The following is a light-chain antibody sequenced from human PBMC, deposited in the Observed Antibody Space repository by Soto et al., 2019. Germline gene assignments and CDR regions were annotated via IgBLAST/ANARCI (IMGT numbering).Light chain of an antibody. V-gene: IGLV1-51*01. CDR1: SSDVGGYNY. Sequence: QSALTQPPSASGSPGQSVTISCTGTSSDVGGYNYVSWYQQHPGKAPKLMIYDNNKRPSGIPDRFSGSKSGTSATLGITGLQTGDEAEYYCGTWDNSLSAGVFGGGTKLTVL. J-gene: IGLJ2*01. CDR3: GTWDNSLSAGV. CDR2: DNN.